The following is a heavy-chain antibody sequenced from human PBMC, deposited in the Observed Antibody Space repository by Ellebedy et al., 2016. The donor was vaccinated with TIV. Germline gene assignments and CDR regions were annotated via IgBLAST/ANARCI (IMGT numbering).Heavy chain of an antibody. V-gene: IGHV3-30*18. D-gene: IGHD5-12*01. CDR1: GLTFSSYG. J-gene: IGHJ4*02. CDR2: IPYDGTST. Sequence: PGGSLRLSSAASGLTFSSYGMHWVRQAPGKGLEWVAVIPYDGTSTYYADSVKGRFTISRDNSNNTLFLQMNSLRAEDTAVYYCAKCGRGGYDCDPDYWGQGTLVTVSS. CDR3: AKCGRGGYDCDPDY.